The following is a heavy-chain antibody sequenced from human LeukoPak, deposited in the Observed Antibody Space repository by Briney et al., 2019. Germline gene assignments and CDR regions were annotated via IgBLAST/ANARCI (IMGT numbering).Heavy chain of an antibody. CDR1: GFNVSNNY. D-gene: IGHD6-13*01. CDR2: IKPDGTTK. V-gene: IGHV3-7*03. CDR3: ARSIPYGTTWYGRSDY. Sequence: GGSLRLSCAASGFNVSNNYMSWVRQAPGKGLEWVANIKPDGTTKFYVDSVKGRFTISRDNALNSLYLQMNSLRAEDTAIYYCARSIPYGTTWYGRSDYWGQGTLVTVSS. J-gene: IGHJ4*02.